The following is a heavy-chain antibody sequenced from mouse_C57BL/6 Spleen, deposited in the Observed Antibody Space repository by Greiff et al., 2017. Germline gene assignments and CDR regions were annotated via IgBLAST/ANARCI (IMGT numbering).Heavy chain of an antibody. CDR2: IYIGSGYT. CDR1: GYTFTSYG. J-gene: IGHJ3*01. V-gene: IGHV1-58*01. D-gene: IGHD2-4*01. Sequence: VQLQQSGAELVRPGSSVKMSCKTSGYTFTSYGINWVKQRPGQGLEWIGYIYIGSGYTAYNEKFKGKATLTSDTSSSTAYMQLSSLTSEDSAIYFCFYYDYDGGFAYWGQGTLVTVSA. CDR3: FYYDYDGGFAY.